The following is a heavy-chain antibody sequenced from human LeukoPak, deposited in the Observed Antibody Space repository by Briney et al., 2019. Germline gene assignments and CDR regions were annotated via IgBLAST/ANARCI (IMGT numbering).Heavy chain of an antibody. CDR3: ACTVTTRSSYAFDI. Sequence: ASVKVSCKAFGGTFSSYAISWVRQAPGQGLEWMGRIIPILGIANYAQKFQGRVTITADKSTSTAYMELSSLRSEDTAVYYCACTVTTRSSYAFDIWGQGTMVTVSS. D-gene: IGHD4-17*01. V-gene: IGHV1-69*04. CDR2: IIPILGIA. J-gene: IGHJ3*02. CDR1: GGTFSSYA.